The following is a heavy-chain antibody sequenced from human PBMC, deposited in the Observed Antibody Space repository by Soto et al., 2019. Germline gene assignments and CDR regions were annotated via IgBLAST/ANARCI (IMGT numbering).Heavy chain of an antibody. CDR2: ISAYNGNT. CDR1: GYTFTSYG. D-gene: IGHD6-19*01. Sequence: ASVKVSCKASGYTFTSYGISWVRQAPGQGLEWMGWISAYNGNTNYAQKLQGRVTMTTDTSTSTAYMELRSLRSDDTAVYYCARASHPLGAAGTVNWFDPGGQGTLVTVSS. CDR3: ARASHPLGAAGTVNWFDP. V-gene: IGHV1-18*01. J-gene: IGHJ5*02.